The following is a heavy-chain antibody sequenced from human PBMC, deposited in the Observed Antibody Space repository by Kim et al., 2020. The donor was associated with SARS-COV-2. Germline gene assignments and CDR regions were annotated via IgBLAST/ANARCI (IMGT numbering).Heavy chain of an antibody. CDR1: GVSISSYY. J-gene: IGHJ4*01. CDR2: IYYSGST. V-gene: IGHV4-59*01. Sequence: SETLSLTCTVSGVSISSYYWSWIRQPPGKGLEWIGYIYYSGSTNYNPSLKSRVTISVDTSKNQFSLKLSSVTAADTAVYYCARGTGITIFGVVIIGPFD. CDR3: ARGTGITIFGVVIIGPFD. D-gene: IGHD3-3*01.